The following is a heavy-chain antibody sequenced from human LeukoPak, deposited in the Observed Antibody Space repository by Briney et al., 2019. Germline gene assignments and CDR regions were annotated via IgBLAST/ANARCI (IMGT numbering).Heavy chain of an antibody. CDR3: AKDVYRSGEYAFDI. J-gene: IGHJ3*02. D-gene: IGHD3-16*01. CDR2: ISWNSGSI. CDR1: GLTFDDYA. Sequence: GGSLRLSCTASGLTFDDYAMHWVRQAPGKGLEWVSGISWNSGSIGYADSVKGRFTISRDNAKNSLYLQMNSLRAEDTALYYCAKDVYRSGEYAFDIWGQGTMVTVSS. V-gene: IGHV3-9*01.